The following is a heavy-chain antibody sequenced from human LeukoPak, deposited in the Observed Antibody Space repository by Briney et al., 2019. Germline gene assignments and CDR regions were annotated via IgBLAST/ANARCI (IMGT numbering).Heavy chain of an antibody. CDR3: ARVPAAHFDY. Sequence: PGGSLRLSCAASGFTVISNYMSWVRQAPGKGLEWVSVIYSGGSTYYADSVKGRFTISRDNSKNTLYLQMNSLRAEDTAVYYCARVPAAHFDYWGQGPLVTVSS. CDR2: IYSGGST. V-gene: IGHV3-53*01. J-gene: IGHJ4*02. CDR1: GFTVISNY. D-gene: IGHD2-15*01.